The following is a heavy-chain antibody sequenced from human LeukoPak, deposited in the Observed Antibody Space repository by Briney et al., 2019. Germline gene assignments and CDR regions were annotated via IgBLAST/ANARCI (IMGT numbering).Heavy chain of an antibody. Sequence: QPGGSLRLSCAASGFTFSNYGMHWVRQAPGKGLEWVAVISYSGSNTYYPDSVRGRFTVSRDNSKNTLYLQMNSLRAEDTAVYYCAGEQWLSEGAFDIWGQGTMVTVSS. CDR2: ISYSGSNT. V-gene: IGHV3-33*05. J-gene: IGHJ3*02. CDR1: GFTFSNYG. CDR3: AGEQWLSEGAFDI. D-gene: IGHD6-19*01.